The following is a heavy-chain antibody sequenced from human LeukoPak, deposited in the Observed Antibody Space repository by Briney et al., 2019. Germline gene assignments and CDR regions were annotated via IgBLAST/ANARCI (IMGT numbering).Heavy chain of an antibody. J-gene: IGHJ2*01. CDR3: ARSLYYYDSSGYSDWYFDL. CDR2: INPNSGGT. V-gene: IGHV1-2*04. Sequence: GASVKVSCKASGYTFTGYYMHWVRQAPGQGLEWMGWINPNSGGTNYAQKFQGWVTMTRDTSISTAYMELNRLRSDDTAVYYCARSLYYYDSSGYSDWYFDLWGRGTLVTVSS. D-gene: IGHD3-22*01. CDR1: GYTFTGYY.